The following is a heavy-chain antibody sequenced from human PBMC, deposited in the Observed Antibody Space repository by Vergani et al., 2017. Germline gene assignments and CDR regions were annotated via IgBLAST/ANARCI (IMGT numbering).Heavy chain of an antibody. CDR3: ARARCIETCYMSNWLDS. D-gene: IGHD3-9*01. J-gene: IGHJ5*01. CDR1: GFSFNSYW. Sequence: EVQLVESGGGLVKRGGSLRLSCSASGFSFNSYWMHWVRQVPGKDLLWVSRIKSDGSITAYADSVKGRFTISRDNAQNTLYLQMNSLRVEDTGVYYCARARCIETCYMSNWLDSWGQGTLVTVSS. V-gene: IGHV3-74*03. CDR2: IKSDGSIT.